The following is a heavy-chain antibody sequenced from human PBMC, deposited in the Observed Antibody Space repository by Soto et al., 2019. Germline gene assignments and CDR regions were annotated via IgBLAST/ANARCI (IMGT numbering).Heavy chain of an antibody. D-gene: IGHD6-19*01. Sequence: PSETLSLTCTVSGGSISSSSYYWGWIRQPPGKGMEWIGSIYYSGSTYYNPSLKSRVTISVDTSKNQFSLKLSSVTAADTAVYYCARQTIAVAGRKIDYWGQGTLVTVSS. J-gene: IGHJ4*02. CDR1: GGSISSSSYY. V-gene: IGHV4-39*01. CDR3: ARQTIAVAGRKIDY. CDR2: IYYSGST.